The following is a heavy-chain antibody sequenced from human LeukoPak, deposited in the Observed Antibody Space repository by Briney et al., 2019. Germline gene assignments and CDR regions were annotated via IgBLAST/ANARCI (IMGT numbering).Heavy chain of an antibody. V-gene: IGHV1-69*13. D-gene: IGHD3-22*01. CDR1: GGTFSSYA. J-gene: IGHJ6*02. CDR3: ARDPPGDSSGYFQPYYYYGMDV. CDR2: IIPIFGTA. Sequence: GASVKVSCKASGGTFSSYAISWVRQAPGQGLEWMGGIIPIFGTANYAQKFQGRVTITADESTSTAYMELSSLRSEDTAVYYCARDPPGDSSGYFQPYYYYGMDVWGQGTTVTAS.